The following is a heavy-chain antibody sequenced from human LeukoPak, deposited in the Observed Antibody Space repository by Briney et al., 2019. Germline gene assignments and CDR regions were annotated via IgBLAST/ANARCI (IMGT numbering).Heavy chain of an antibody. Sequence: GGSLRLSCAASGFTSSDYNMNWVRQAPGKGLEWVSIIRSRTSYIFYADSVKGRFTISRDNAKNSLYLQMNSLRVEDTAVYYCARDGPHRYGFDYWGQGTLVTVSS. CDR3: ARDGPHRYGFDY. CDR2: IRSRTSYI. J-gene: IGHJ4*02. V-gene: IGHV3-21*01. CDR1: GFTSSDYN. D-gene: IGHD5-18*01.